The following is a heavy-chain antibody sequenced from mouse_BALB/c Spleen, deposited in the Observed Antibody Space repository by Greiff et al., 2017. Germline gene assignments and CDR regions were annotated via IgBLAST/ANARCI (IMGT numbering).Heavy chain of an antibody. CDR1: GYTFTDYW. CDR3: ARGGVRLLSPFDY. CDR2: IDTSDSYT. D-gene: IGHD2-14*01. Sequence: VQLQQPGAELVMPGASVKMSCKASGYTFTDYWMHWVKQRPGQGLEWIGAIDTSDSYTSYNQKFKGKATLTVDESSSTAYMQLSSLTSEDSAVYYCARGGVRLLSPFDYWGQGTTLTVSS. J-gene: IGHJ2*01. V-gene: IGHV1-69*01.